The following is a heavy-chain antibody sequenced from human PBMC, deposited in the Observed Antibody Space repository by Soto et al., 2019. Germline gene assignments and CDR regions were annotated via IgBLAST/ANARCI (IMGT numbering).Heavy chain of an antibody. D-gene: IGHD3-10*02. V-gene: IGHV4-30-2*01. CDR2: IYHSGST. J-gene: IGHJ4*02. CDR1: GGSISSGGYS. CDR3: ARARRPMVGYFDY. Sequence: QLQLQKSGSGLVKPSQTLSLTCAVSGGSISSGGYSWSWIRQPPGKGLEWIGYIYHSGSTYYNPSLKSRVTISVDRSKNQFSLKLSSVTAADTAVYYCARARRPMVGYFDYWGQGTLVTVSS.